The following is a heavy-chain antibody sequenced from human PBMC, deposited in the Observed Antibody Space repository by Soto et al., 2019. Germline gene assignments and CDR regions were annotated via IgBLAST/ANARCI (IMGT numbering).Heavy chain of an antibody. J-gene: IGHJ4*02. D-gene: IGHD4-4*01. Sequence: SETLSLTCAVSGGSINSGGYSWSWIRQPPRKGLEWIGYIYPSGSTYSNPSLKSRVTISVDKSKNQFSLNLTSVTAADTAVYYCARARGNNYFDYWGQGTLVTVSS. CDR2: IYPSGST. CDR1: GGSINSGGYS. V-gene: IGHV4-30-2*01. CDR3: ARARGNNYFDY.